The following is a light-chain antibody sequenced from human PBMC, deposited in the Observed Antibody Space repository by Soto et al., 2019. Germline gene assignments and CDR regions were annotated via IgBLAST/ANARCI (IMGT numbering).Light chain of an antibody. CDR3: QGYNSAPLT. J-gene: IGKJ4*01. V-gene: IGKV1-27*01. CDR2: AAS. Sequence: DIQMTQSPSSRSASLGDRVTITCRASQYVSNYLAWYQQKPGKVPVLLIYAASSLQSGVPSRFSGSGSGTDFTLAISSLQPEDVATYYCQGYNSAPLTFGGGTKVDI. CDR1: QYVSNY.